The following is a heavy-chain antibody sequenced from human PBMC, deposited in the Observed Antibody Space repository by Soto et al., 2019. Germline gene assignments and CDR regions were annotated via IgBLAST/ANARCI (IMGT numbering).Heavy chain of an antibody. D-gene: IGHD1-26*01. CDR2: IVPTLRLT. V-gene: IGHV1-69*08. J-gene: IGHJ5*02. CDR3: ATEKYGAGRVGVDT. Sequence: QVQLVQSGAEVKKPGSSLKVSCETSGGTSTIYTITWVRQAPGQGLQWMGRIVPTLRLTNYAQDFKGRLTLTADTSTRTAHMELSSLTSEDTAVYYCATEKYGAGRVGVDTWGQGTLVTVSS. CDR1: GGTSTIYT.